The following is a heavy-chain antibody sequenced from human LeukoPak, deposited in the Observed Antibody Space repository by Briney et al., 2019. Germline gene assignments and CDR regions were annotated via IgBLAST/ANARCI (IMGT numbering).Heavy chain of an antibody. Sequence: SETLSLTCAVYGGSFSGYYWSWIRQPPGKGLEWIGEINHSGSTKYNPSLKSRVTISVDRSKNQFSLNLSSVTAADTAVYYCARGGGVTYYDSTGYFWYFDYWGQGTLVTVSS. CDR2: INHSGST. D-gene: IGHD3-22*01. J-gene: IGHJ4*02. CDR1: GGSFSGYY. V-gene: IGHV4-34*01. CDR3: ARGGGVTYYDSTGYFWYFDY.